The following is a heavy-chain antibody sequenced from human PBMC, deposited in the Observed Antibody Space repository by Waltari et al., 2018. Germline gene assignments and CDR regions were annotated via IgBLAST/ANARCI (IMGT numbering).Heavy chain of an antibody. J-gene: IGHJ6*03. Sequence: QVQLQESGPGLVKPSETLSLTCTVSGGSISSHYWSWIRQPPGKGLEWIGYIYYSGSTNSNPSLKSRVTISVDTSKNQFSLKLSSVTAADTAVYYCARGAIFGVVRGPDYYYMDVWGKGTTVTVSS. CDR2: IYYSGST. V-gene: IGHV4-59*11. D-gene: IGHD3-3*01. CDR1: GGSISSHY. CDR3: ARGAIFGVVRGPDYYYMDV.